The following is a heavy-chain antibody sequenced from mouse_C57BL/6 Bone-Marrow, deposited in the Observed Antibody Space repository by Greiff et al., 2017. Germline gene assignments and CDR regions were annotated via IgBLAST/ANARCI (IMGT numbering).Heavy chain of an antibody. CDR1: GYSFTDYN. J-gene: IGHJ4*01. V-gene: IGHV1-39*01. CDR3: ARWGDSSGSYAMDY. CDR2: INPNYGTT. Sequence: VHVKQSGPELVKPGASVKISCKASGYSFTDYNMNWVKQSNGKSLEWIGVINPNYGTTSYNQKFKGKATLTVDQSSSTAYMQLNSLTSEDSAVYYCARWGDSSGSYAMDYWGQGTSVTVSS. D-gene: IGHD3-2*02.